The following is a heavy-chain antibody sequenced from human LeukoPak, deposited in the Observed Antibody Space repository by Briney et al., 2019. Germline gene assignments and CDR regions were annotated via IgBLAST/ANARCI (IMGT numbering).Heavy chain of an antibody. J-gene: IGHJ4*02. CDR3: ARDTKYAFDN. Sequence: PGGSLRLSCAASGFTFSDYSMNWVRQAPGKGLEWISYVGISSGNTKYADSVKGRFTISGDKAKNSLYLQVNSLRVEDTAVYYCARDTKYAFDNWGQGTLVTVSS. D-gene: IGHD2-2*01. V-gene: IGHV3-48*01. CDR1: GFTFSDYS. CDR2: VGISSGNT.